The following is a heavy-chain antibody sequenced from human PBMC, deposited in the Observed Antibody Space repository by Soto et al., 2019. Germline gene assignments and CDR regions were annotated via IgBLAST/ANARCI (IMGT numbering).Heavy chain of an antibody. Sequence: SETLSLTCTVSGGSISSYYWSWIRQPPGKGLEWIGYIYYSGSTNYNPSLKSRVTISVDTSKNQFSLKLSSVTTADTAVYYCARAYGDCFDYWGQGTLVTVSS. CDR3: ARAYGDCFDY. D-gene: IGHD4-17*01. J-gene: IGHJ4*02. CDR1: GGSISSYY. CDR2: IYYSGST. V-gene: IGHV4-59*01.